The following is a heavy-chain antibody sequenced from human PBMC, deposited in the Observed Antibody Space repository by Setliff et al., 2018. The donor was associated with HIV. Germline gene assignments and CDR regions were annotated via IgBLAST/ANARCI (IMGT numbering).Heavy chain of an antibody. CDR2: IQTNSGGT. D-gene: IGHD2-15*01. CDR3: ARDQTPLDAFDI. J-gene: IGHJ3*02. V-gene: IGHV1-2*02. Sequence: GASVKVSCKASGYSFTAYYIHFVRQAPGQGLEWMGWIQTNSGGTKSAQKFQGRVTMTRDTSISTAYMELSSLGSDDTAMYYCARDQTPLDAFDIWGQGTMVTVSS. CDR1: GYSFTAYY.